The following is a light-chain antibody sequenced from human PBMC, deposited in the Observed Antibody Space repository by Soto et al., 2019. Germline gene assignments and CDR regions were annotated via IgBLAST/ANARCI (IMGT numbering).Light chain of an antibody. CDR2: TAS. CDR3: QQYLSYPIT. J-gene: IGKJ5*01. Sequence: DIQMTQSPSTLSASVGDRVTITCRASQSLSSWLAWYQQKPGKAPKSLIYTASSLESGVPSRFSGSGSGTEFTLTIRSLQPDDFATYYCQQYLSYPITFGQGTRLEIK. CDR1: QSLSSW. V-gene: IGKV1-5*03.